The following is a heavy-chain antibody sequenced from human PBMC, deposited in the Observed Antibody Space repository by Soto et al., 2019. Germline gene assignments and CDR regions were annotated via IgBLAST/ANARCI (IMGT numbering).Heavy chain of an antibody. CDR3: AKGGNTSP. CDR1: GFTFDDYA. V-gene: IGHV3-23*01. D-gene: IGHD2-2*01. CDR2: ISNGGGGT. Sequence: GGSLRLSCAASGFTFDDYAMSWVRQAPGKGLEWVSGISNGGGGTFYADFVKGRFTISRDNSKNTLYLQMNSLRAEDTAVYYCAKGGNTSPWGQGTLVTV. J-gene: IGHJ5*02.